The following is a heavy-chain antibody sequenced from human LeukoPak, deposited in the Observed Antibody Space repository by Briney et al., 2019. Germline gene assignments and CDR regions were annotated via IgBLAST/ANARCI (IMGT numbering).Heavy chain of an antibody. V-gene: IGHV4-59*01. Sequence: PSETLSLTCTVSGGSISSYYWSWIWQPPGKGLEWIGYIYYSGSTNYNPSLKSRVTISVDTSKNQFSLKLSSVTAADTAVYYCARYGFYHFDYWGQGTLVTVSS. CDR3: ARYGFYHFDY. CDR1: GGSISSYY. J-gene: IGHJ4*02. CDR2: IYYSGST. D-gene: IGHD2-8*01.